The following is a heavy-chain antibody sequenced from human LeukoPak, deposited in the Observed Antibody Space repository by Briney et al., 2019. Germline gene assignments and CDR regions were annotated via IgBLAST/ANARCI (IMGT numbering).Heavy chain of an antibody. CDR1: XFTFSSYW. Sequence: GGSLRLSCAASXFTFSSYWMHWVRQAPGKGLVWVTHISGDESSTSCADSVEGRFTISRDNAKNTLYLQMNSLRAKDTAVYFCAREPHSDYSDHTDAFDIWGQGTMVTVSS. V-gene: IGHV3-74*01. D-gene: IGHD4-17*01. CDR3: AREPHSDYSDHTDAFDI. CDR2: ISGDESST. J-gene: IGHJ3*02.